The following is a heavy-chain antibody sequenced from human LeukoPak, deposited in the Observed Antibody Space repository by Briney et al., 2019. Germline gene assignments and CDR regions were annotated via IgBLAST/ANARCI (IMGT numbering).Heavy chain of an antibody. D-gene: IGHD3-16*02. CDR2: INTNTGNP. CDR3: ARGVITFGGVIAYFDY. V-gene: IGHV7-4-1*02. Sequence: GASVKVSCKASGYTFTSYAMNWVRQAPGQGLEWMGWINTNTGNPTYAQGFTGRFVFSLDTSVSTAYLQISSLKAEDTAVYYFARGVITFGGVIAYFDYWGQGTLVTVSS. CDR1: GYTFTSYA. J-gene: IGHJ4*02.